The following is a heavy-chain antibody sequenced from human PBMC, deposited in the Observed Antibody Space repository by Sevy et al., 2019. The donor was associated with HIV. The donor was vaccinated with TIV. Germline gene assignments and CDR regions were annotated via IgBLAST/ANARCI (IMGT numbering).Heavy chain of an antibody. CDR3: AKVARYAFDI. J-gene: IGHJ3*02. Sequence: GGSLRLSCAASGFTFDDYAMHWVRQAPGKGLEWVSGISWNSGSIGYADSVKGRFTICRDNAKNSLYLQMNSLRAEDTALYYCAKVARYAFDIWGQGTMVTVSS. CDR1: GFTFDDYA. V-gene: IGHV3-9*01. CDR2: ISWNSGSI.